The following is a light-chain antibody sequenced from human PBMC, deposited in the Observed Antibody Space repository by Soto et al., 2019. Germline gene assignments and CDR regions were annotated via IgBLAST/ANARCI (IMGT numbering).Light chain of an antibody. V-gene: IGLV2-14*01. CDR1: SSDVGGYDY. CDR2: EVN. Sequence: QSALTQPASVSGSPGQSITISCTGTSSDVGGYDYVSWYQQHPGKAPKLIIYEVNNRPSGVSNRFSGSKSGNTASLTISGLQAEDEADYYCSSYPSSGTFYVAFGGGTKLTVL. CDR3: SSYPSSGTFYVA. J-gene: IGLJ2*01.